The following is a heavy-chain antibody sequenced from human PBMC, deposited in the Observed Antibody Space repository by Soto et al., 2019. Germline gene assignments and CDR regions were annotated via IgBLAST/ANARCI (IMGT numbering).Heavy chain of an antibody. Sequence: GGSLRLSCAASGFTFSGYAMTWVRQAPGKGLEWVSARTPGGETTHYIDSVKGLFTISRDNAKNTLYLQMNSLTASDTAVYYCGKERRGSGWFVCSYWGQGMLVTVSS. CDR3: GKERRGSGWFVCSY. V-gene: IGHV3-23*01. CDR2: RTPGGETT. D-gene: IGHD6-19*01. J-gene: IGHJ4*02. CDR1: GFTFSGYA.